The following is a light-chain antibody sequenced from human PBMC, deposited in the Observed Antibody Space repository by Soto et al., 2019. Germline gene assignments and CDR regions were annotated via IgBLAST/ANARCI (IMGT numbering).Light chain of an antibody. CDR2: EVS. V-gene: IGLV2-14*01. CDR1: NNGIGTYNY. CDR3: TSFTTSTTVV. Sequence: QSALTQPASVSGSPGQSITISCTGTNNGIGTYNYVSWYQHHPGKAPKLLIYEVSNRPSGVSNRFSGSKSGNTASLTISGLQAEDEADYHCTSFTTSTTVVFGGGPKVTVL. J-gene: IGLJ2*01.